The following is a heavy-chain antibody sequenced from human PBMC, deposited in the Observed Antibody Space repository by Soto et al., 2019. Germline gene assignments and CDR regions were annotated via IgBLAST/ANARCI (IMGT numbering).Heavy chain of an antibody. Sequence: PSETLSLTCTVYGGSISSYYWSWIRQPPGKGLEWIGYIYYSGSTNYNPSLKSRVTISVDTSKNQFSLKLSSVTAADTAVYYCARASCGGSCYPIFLPNWIDPWGQGTLVTVSS. D-gene: IGHD2-15*01. CDR3: ARASCGGSCYPIFLPNWIDP. CDR1: GGSISSYY. CDR2: IYYSGST. J-gene: IGHJ5*02. V-gene: IGHV4-59*12.